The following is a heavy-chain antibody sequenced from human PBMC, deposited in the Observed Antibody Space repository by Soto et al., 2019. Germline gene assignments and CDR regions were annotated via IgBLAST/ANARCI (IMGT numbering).Heavy chain of an antibody. Sequence: GGSLRLSCAASGFTFSSYAMHWVRQAPGKGQEWVAVISYDGSNKYYADSVKGRFTISRDNSKNTLYLQMNSLRAEDTAVYYCAREEIVGATIEKFDYWGQGTLVSVSS. J-gene: IGHJ4*02. D-gene: IGHD1-26*01. CDR1: GFTFSSYA. CDR3: AREEIVGATIEKFDY. CDR2: ISYDGSNK. V-gene: IGHV3-30-3*01.